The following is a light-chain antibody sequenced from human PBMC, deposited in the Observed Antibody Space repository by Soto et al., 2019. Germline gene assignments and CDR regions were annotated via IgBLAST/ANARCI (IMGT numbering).Light chain of an antibody. CDR2: GDN. Sequence: QSVLTQPPSVSGAPGQRVAISCTGSSSNIGAEYDVHWYQQLPGTAPKRLIYGDNNRPSGVPDRFSGSKSGTSASLAITGLQPEDEADYYCQSYDSSLTTFVFGTRTKLTVL. CDR1: SSNIGAEYD. V-gene: IGLV1-40*01. J-gene: IGLJ1*01. CDR3: QSYDSSLTTFV.